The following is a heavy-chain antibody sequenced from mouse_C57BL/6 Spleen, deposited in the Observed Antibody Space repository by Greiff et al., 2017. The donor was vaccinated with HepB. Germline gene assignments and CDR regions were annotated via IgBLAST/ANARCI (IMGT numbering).Heavy chain of an antibody. CDR2: IYPGDGDT. CDR3: ARRLSLYAMDY. Sequence: QVQLQQSGPELVKPGASVKISCKASGYAFSSSWMNWVKQRPGKGLEWIGRIYPGDGDTNYNGKFKGKATLTADKSSSTAYMQLSSLTSEDSAVYFCARRLSLYAMDYWGQGTSVTVSS. CDR1: GYAFSSSW. J-gene: IGHJ4*01. V-gene: IGHV1-82*01. D-gene: IGHD3-2*02.